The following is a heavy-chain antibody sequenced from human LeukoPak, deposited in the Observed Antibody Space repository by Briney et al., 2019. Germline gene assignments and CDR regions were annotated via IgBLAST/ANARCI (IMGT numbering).Heavy chain of an antibody. CDR2: INAGNGNT. V-gene: IGHV1-3*01. CDR1: GYTFTSYA. CDR3: ARDRIAVAGTTLGY. J-gene: IGHJ4*02. Sequence: ASVKVSCKVSGYTFTSYAMHWVRQAPGQRLEWMGWINAGNGNTKYSQKFQGRVTITRDTSASTAYMELSSLRSEDTAVYYCARDRIAVAGTTLGYWGQGTLVTVSS. D-gene: IGHD6-19*01.